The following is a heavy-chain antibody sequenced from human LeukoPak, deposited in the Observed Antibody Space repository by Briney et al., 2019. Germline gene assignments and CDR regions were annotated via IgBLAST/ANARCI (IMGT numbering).Heavy chain of an antibody. J-gene: IGHJ4*02. D-gene: IGHD5-12*01. V-gene: IGHV4-34*01. CDR3: ARGHRGAYGDY. CDR1: GYSISSGYY. CDR2: INHSGST. Sequence: SETLSLTCAVSGYSISSGYYWSWIRQPPGKGLEWIGEINHSGSTNYNPSLKSRVTISVDTSKNQFSLKLSSVTAADTAVYYCARGHRGAYGDYWGQGTLVTVSS.